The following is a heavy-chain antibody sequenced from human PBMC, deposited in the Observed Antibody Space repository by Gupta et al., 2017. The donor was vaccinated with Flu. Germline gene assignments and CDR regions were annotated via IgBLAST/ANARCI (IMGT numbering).Heavy chain of an antibody. Sequence: WVRQAPGKGLEWVGRMKRKTDGGTTDYAAPVKGRFTISRDDSKNTLYPQMNSLKTEDTAVYYCTTDPLTIFGVPGRNWFDPWGPGTLVTVSS. D-gene: IGHD3-3*01. V-gene: IGHV3-15*01. CDR3: TTDPLTIFGVPGRNWFDP. J-gene: IGHJ5*02. CDR2: MKRKTDGGTT.